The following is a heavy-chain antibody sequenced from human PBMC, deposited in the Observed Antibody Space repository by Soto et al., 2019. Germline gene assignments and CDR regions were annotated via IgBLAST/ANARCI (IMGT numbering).Heavy chain of an antibody. V-gene: IGHV1-8*01. D-gene: IGHD1-7*01. J-gene: IGHJ5*02. CDR2: MNPNIGNK. CDR1: GYTFTSYA. Sequence: QVQLVQSGAEVKKPGASVKVSCKAYGYTFTSYAINWVRQATGQGLECMGRMNPNIGNKGYAQKFQGRVTMTRNTSISTAYMELSSLRYEDTAVYYCARNKTGTNWFDPWGQGTMVTVSS. CDR3: ARNKTGTNWFDP.